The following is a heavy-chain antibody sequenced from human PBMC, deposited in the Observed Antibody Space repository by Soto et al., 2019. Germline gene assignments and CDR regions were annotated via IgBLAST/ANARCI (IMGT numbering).Heavy chain of an antibody. CDR1: GFTFSSYA. D-gene: IGHD4-17*01. Sequence: GGSLRLSCAASGFTFSSYAMHWVRQAPGKGLEWVAVISYDGSNKYYADSVKGRFTISRDNSKNTLYLQMNSLRAEDTAVYYCARVQRGPRLAFDYWGQGTLVTVS. CDR2: ISYDGSNK. V-gene: IGHV3-30-3*01. CDR3: ARVQRGPRLAFDY. J-gene: IGHJ4*02.